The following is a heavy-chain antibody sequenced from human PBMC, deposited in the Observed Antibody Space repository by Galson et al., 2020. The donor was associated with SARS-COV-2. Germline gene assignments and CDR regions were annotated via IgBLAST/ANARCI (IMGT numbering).Heavy chain of an antibody. V-gene: IGHV4-61*01. CDR1: GGSVSSGSHF. CDR2: ISDSGST. J-gene: IGHJ6*02. D-gene: IGHD3-10*01. CDR3: ARDREYYYAAAHHYGLDV. Sequence: SETLSLTCTVSGGSVSSGSHFWNWIRQPPGKGLEWIGYISDSGSTKYNSSLQSRVTISVDTSKNEFSLKLSSVTAADTAVYYCARDREYYYAAAHHYGLDVWGRGTTVSVSS.